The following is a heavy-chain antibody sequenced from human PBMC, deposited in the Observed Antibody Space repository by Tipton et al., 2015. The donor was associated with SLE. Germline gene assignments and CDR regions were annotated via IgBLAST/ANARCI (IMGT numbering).Heavy chain of an antibody. J-gene: IGHJ6*02. CDR1: GGSISSSDSF. CDR2: IYYSGTT. D-gene: IGHD1-1*01. V-gene: IGHV4-39*07. Sequence: TLSLTCTVSGGSISSSDSFWGWIRQSPGKGLEWIATIYYSGTTYYNPSLKSRVSMSLDTSKNQFSLKLNSVTAADSAVFFCARQTATGPYNYYFDAMGVWGQGTTVAVSS. CDR3: ARQTATGPYNYYFDAMGV.